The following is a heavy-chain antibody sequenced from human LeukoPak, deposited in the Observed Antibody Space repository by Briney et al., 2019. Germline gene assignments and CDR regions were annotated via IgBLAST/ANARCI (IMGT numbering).Heavy chain of an antibody. CDR1: GFTFSTYT. CDR2: ISGSGGST. CDR3: AKDRTDYFDY. V-gene: IGHV3-23*01. Sequence: GGSLRLSCAASGFTFSTYTMSWVRQAPGKGLEWVSAISGSGGSTYYADSVKGRFTISRDNSKNTLYLQMNSLRAEDTAVYYCAKDRTDYFDYWGQGTLVTVSS. J-gene: IGHJ4*02.